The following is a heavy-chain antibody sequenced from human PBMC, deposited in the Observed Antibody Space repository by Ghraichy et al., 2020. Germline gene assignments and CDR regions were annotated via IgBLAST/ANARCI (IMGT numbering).Heavy chain of an antibody. CDR2: INNDAYKT. V-gene: IGHV3-23*05. J-gene: IGHJ4*02. CDR1: GFSFRNFA. D-gene: IGHD1-1*01. Sequence: GGSLRLSCAASGFSFRNFAMSWVRQAPGKGLEWVATINNDAYKTYYADSVKGRFTISRDNSRNTLYLQMNNLRAEDRAIYYCAKDPDPQMYILGTTFDHWGQGILVIVSS. CDR3: AKDPDPQMYILGTTFDH.